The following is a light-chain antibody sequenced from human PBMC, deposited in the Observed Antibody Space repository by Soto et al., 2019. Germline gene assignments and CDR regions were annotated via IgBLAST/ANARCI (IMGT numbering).Light chain of an antibody. J-gene: IGKJ1*01. V-gene: IGKV3-15*01. CDR1: QSLSFN. Sequence: IVLIQSPATLSVSPGERATLSCRASQSLSFNLAWYQQKPGQAPRLLIYAASTRATGIPARFSGSGSGTEFTPTISSLQSEDFTVYSCLQYHNLWAFGQGTKVEIK. CDR2: AAS. CDR3: LQYHNLWA.